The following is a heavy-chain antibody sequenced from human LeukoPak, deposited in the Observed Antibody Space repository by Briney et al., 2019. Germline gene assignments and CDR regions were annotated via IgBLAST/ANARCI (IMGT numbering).Heavy chain of an antibody. CDR1: GGSISSYY. CDR3: AASDYDFWSGYPDYFDY. Sequence: KPSETLSLTCTVSGGSISSYYWSWIRQPPGKGLEWIAYIYYSGSTNYNPSLKSRVTISVDTSKNQFSLKLSSVTAADTAVYYCAASDYDFWSGYPDYFDYWGQGTLVTVSS. J-gene: IGHJ4*02. D-gene: IGHD3-3*01. CDR2: IYYSGST. V-gene: IGHV4-59*01.